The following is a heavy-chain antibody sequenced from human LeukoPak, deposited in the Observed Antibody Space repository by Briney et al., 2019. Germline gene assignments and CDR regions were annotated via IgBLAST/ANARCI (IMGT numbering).Heavy chain of an antibody. CDR1: GFTFSSYA. J-gene: IGHJ4*02. CDR3: ARRSDDYVDRGYFDY. Sequence: GGSLRLSCAASGFTFSSYAMHWVRQAPGKGLEWVAVISYDGSNKYYADSVKGRFTISRDNSKNTLYLQMNSLRAEDTAVYYCARRSDDYVDRGYFDYWGQGTLVTVSS. CDR2: ISYDGSNK. V-gene: IGHV3-30-3*01. D-gene: IGHD4-17*01.